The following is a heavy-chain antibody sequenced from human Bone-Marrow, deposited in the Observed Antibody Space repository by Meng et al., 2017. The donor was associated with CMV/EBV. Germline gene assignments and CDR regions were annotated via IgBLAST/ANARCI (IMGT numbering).Heavy chain of an antibody. V-gene: IGHV4-4*07. CDR1: GGSFSGYY. CDR3: ARDFGDFGMDV. D-gene: IGHD3-3*01. CDR2: IYTSGST. Sequence: GSLRLSCAVYGGSFSGYYWSWIRQPPGKGLEWIGRIYTSGSTNYNPSLKSRVTMSVDTSKNQFSLKLSSVTAADTAVYYCARDFGDFGMDVWGQGTTVTVSS. J-gene: IGHJ6*02.